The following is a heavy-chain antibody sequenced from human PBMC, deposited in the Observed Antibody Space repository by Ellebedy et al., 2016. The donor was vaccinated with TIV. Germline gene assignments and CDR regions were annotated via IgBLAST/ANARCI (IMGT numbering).Heavy chain of an antibody. J-gene: IGHJ4*02. CDR3: ASGQYGSGYFDY. V-gene: IGHV4-4*02. CDR2: IYHSGST. CDR1: GGSISSSNW. D-gene: IGHD3-10*01. Sequence: MPSETLSLTCAVSGGSISSSNWWSWVRQPPGKGLEWIGEIYHSGSTNYNPSLKSRVTISVDTSKNQFSLKLSSVTAADTAVYYCASGQYGSGYFDYWGQGTLVTVSS.